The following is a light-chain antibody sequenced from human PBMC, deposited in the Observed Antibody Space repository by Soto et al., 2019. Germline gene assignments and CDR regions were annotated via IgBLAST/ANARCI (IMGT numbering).Light chain of an antibody. V-gene: IGLV2-18*02. J-gene: IGLJ2*01. CDR3: SSYTSSSVL. CDR1: SSDVGSYNR. CDR2: EVS. Sequence: QSALTQPPSVSGSPGQSVTISCTGTSSDVGSYNRVSWYQQPPGTAPKLMIYEVSNRPSGVPDRFSGSRSGNTASLTISGLQPEDEADYYCSSYTSSSVLFGGGTKVTVL.